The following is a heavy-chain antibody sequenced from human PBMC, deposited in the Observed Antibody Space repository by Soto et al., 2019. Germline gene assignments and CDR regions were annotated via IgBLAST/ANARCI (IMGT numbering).Heavy chain of an antibody. CDR2: INHSGST. D-gene: IGHD2-8*02. V-gene: IGHV4-34*01. Sequence: SETLSLTWAVYGGSFSGYYWTWIRQPPGTGLEWIGEINHSGSTNYNPSLKSRVTISVDTSKNQFSLKLTSVTAADTAVYYCARDKITGLFDYWGRGTLVTVS. CDR3: ARDKITGLFDY. J-gene: IGHJ4*02. CDR1: GGSFSGYY.